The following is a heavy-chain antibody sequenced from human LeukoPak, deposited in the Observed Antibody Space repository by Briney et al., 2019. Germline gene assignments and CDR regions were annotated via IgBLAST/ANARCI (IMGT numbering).Heavy chain of an antibody. CDR3: ARLPHPRGTFDI. Sequence: SETLSLTCTVSGGSISSYYWSWIRQPPGKGLEWIGYIYYSGSTNYNPSLKSRVTISIDTSKNQFSLKLSSVTAAVMAVYYCARLPHPRGTFDIWGQGTMVTVSS. J-gene: IGHJ3*02. V-gene: IGHV4-59*08. CDR2: IYYSGST. CDR1: GGSISSYY. D-gene: IGHD2-15*01.